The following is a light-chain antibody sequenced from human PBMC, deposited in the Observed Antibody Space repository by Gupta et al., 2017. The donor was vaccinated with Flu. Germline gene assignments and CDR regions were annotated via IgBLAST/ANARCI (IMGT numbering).Light chain of an antibody. CDR2: LDS. J-gene: IGKJ1*01. V-gene: IGKV2-28*01. Sequence: EIVITQSPLSLSVTPGEPASISCRSSQSLLQSNGNNYLDWYLQKPGQSPQLLIYLDSNRASGVPDRFSGSGSGTDFTLKISRGEAEDVAVYSCTQALQTWTFGQGTKVESK. CDR3: TQALQTWT. CDR1: QSLLQSNGNNY.